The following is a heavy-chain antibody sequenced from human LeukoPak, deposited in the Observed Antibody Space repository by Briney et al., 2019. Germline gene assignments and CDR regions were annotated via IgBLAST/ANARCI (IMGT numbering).Heavy chain of an antibody. D-gene: IGHD3-10*01. V-gene: IGHV3-23*01. CDR3: ASLVYGSGSYKGL. J-gene: IGHJ4*02. CDR1: GFTFSSYA. Sequence: GGSLRLSCAASGFTFSSYAMSWVRQAPGKGLEWVSAISGSGGSTYYADSVKGRFTISRDNSKNTLYPQMNSLRAEDTAVYYCASLVYGSGSYKGLWGQGTLVTVSS. CDR2: ISGSGGST.